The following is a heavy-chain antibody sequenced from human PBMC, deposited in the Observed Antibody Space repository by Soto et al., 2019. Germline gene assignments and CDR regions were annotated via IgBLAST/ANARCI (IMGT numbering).Heavy chain of an antibody. V-gene: IGHV3-30*18. CDR1: GFTFSSYG. CDR2: ISYDGSNK. CDR3: AKVSVDCGGDCYHWDLDY. J-gene: IGHJ4*02. Sequence: QVQLVESGGGVVQPGRSLRLSCAASGFTFSSYGMHWVRQAPGKGLEWVAVISYDGSNKYYADSVKGRFTISRDNSKNTLYLPMNSLRAEDTGVYYCAKVSVDCGGDCYHWDLDYWGQGTLVTVSS. D-gene: IGHD2-21*01.